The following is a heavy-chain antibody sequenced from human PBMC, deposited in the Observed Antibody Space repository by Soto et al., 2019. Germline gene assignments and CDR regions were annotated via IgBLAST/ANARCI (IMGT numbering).Heavy chain of an antibody. V-gene: IGHV3-7*04. CDR3: AGAPGWLIEN. CDR2: IKQDGSEK. CDR1: GFTFSTYW. J-gene: IGHJ4*02. D-gene: IGHD5-12*01. Sequence: EVQLVESGGGLVQPGGSLTLSCAASGFTFSTYWMFWVRQAPGKGLEWVATIKQDGSEKIYVDSVKGRFAISRDNAKNSLHLQMNSLGAEDTGVYFCAGAPGWLIENWGQGTLITVSS.